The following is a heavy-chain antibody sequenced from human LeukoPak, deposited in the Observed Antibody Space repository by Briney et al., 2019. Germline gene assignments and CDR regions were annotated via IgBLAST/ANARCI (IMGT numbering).Heavy chain of an antibody. CDR1: GFTFNYCW. CDR3: AKSPAAKYYYDSGSYYNRASYYFDY. CDR2: VTHDGSDT. V-gene: IGHV3-74*01. Sequence: GGSLRLSCAASGFTFNYCWMHWFRHAPGKGLVWVSRVTHDGSDTYYADSVKGRFTISRDNSKNTLYLQMNSLRAEDTAVYYCAKSPAAKYYYDSGSYYNRASYYFDYWGQGTLVTVSS. D-gene: IGHD3-10*01. J-gene: IGHJ4*02.